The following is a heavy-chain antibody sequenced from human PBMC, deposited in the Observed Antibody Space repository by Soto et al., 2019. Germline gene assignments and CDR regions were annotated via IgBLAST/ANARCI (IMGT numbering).Heavy chain of an antibody. CDR2: INPHNGNT. V-gene: IGHV1-18*04. CDR3: ARARFASFDSAVGLDP. CDR1: GYSFSSFR. Sequence: QVQLVQSGAEVKKPGASVTVSCKASGYSFSSFRINWVRQAPGQGLEWMGWINPHNGNTNYTHKFHGRVTLTTDTSTSTAYMYMRSLRSDDTAMYYYARARFASFDSAVGLDPWGPGPLVTVTS. D-gene: IGHD2-15*01. J-gene: IGHJ5*02.